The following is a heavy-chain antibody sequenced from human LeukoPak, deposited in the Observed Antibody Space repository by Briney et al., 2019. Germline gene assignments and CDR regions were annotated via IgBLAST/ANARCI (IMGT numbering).Heavy chain of an antibody. V-gene: IGHV4-30-4*01. CDR3: ARGYSSSWSPDAFDI. CDR1: GGSISSGDYY. Sequence: SETLSLTCTVSGGSISSGDYYWGWIRQPPGKGLEWIGYIYYSGSTYYNPSLKSRVTISVDTSKNQFSLKLSSVTAADTAVYYCARGYSSSWSPDAFDIWGQGTMVTVSS. CDR2: IYYSGST. D-gene: IGHD6-13*01. J-gene: IGHJ3*02.